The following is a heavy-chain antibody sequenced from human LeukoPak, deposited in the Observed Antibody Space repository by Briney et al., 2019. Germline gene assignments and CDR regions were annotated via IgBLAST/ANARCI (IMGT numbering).Heavy chain of an antibody. CDR2: IKQDGGEK. J-gene: IGHJ4*02. CDR3: ASSILGYCSGGSCH. V-gene: IGHV3-7*01. D-gene: IGHD2-15*01. Sequence: GGSLRLSCAASGFPFSSYWMSWVRQAPGKGLEWVANIKQDGGEKFYVDSVKGRFTISRDNAKNSLYLQMNSLRAEDTAMYYCASSILGYCSGGSCHWGQGTLVTVSS. CDR1: GFPFSSYW.